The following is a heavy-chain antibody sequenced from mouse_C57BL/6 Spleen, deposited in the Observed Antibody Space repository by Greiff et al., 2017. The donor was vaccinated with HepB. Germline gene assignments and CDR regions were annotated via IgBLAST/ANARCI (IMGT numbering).Heavy chain of an antibody. CDR2: IHPNSGST. D-gene: IGHD3-3*01. CDR1: GYTFTSYW. Sequence: QVQLQQPGAELVKPGASVKLSCKASGYTFTSYWMHWVKQRPGQGLEWIGMIHPNSGSTNYNEKFKSKATLTVDKSSSTAYMQLSSLTSEDSAVYYCASLGTGDYFDYWGQGTTLTVSS. V-gene: IGHV1-64*01. CDR3: ASLGTGDYFDY. J-gene: IGHJ2*01.